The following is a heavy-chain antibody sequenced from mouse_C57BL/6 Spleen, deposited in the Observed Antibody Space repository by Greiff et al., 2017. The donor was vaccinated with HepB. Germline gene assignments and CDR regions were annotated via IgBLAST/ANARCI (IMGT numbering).Heavy chain of an antibody. V-gene: IGHV5-6*01. D-gene: IGHD2-4*01. J-gene: IGHJ3*01. CDR3: ARLDDYGFAY. CDR1: GFTFSSYG. Sequence: EVQVVESGGDLVKPGGSLKLSCAASGFTFSSYGMSWVRQTPDKRLEWVATISSGGSYTYYPDSVKGRFTISRDNAKNTLYLQMSSLKSEDTAMYYCARLDDYGFAYWGQGTLVTVSA. CDR2: ISSGGSYT.